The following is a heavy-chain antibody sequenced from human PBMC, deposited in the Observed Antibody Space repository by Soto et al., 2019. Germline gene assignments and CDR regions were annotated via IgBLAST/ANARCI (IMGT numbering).Heavy chain of an antibody. CDR3: AKTPLELVIKNVLDP. D-gene: IGHD1-7*01. CDR2: ISGSGGST. Sequence: EVQLLESGGGLVQPGGSLRLSCAASGFTFSSYAMSWVRQAPGKGLEWVSAISGSGGSTYYADSVKGRFTISRDNSKNPLYLQMNSLRAEDTAVYYCAKTPLELVIKNVLDPWGQGTLVTVSS. J-gene: IGHJ5*02. CDR1: GFTFSSYA. V-gene: IGHV3-23*01.